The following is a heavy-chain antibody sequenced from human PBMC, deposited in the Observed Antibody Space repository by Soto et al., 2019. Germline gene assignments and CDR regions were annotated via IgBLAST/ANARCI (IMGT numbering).Heavy chain of an antibody. V-gene: IGHV4-34*01. CDR1: GGSFSGYY. D-gene: IGHD3-3*01. Sequence: SETLSLTCAVYGGSFSGYYWSCIRQPPGKGLEWIGEIYHSGSTNYNPSLKIRVTISVDTSKNQLSLKLSSVTAADTAVYYCARLRFLEWFSPHYYYGLDVWGQGTTVTVSS. CDR3: ARLRFLEWFSPHYYYGLDV. CDR2: IYHSGST. J-gene: IGHJ6*02.